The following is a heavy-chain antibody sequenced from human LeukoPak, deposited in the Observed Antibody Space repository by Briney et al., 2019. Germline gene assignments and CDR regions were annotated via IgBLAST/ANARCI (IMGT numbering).Heavy chain of an antibody. CDR1: GGSITSSSYY. D-gene: IGHD3-9*01. CDR3: ARGRSIYFNWSGPGTVGF. J-gene: IGHJ4*02. V-gene: IGHV4-39*01. CDR2: IYYSGST. Sequence: PSETLSLTCTVSGGSITSSSYYWGWIRQPPGKGLQWIGSIYYSGSTYYNPSLKSRVTISVDTSTNQFSLEVTSVTAADTAVYYCARGRSIYFNWSGPGTVGFWGQGTLVIVSS.